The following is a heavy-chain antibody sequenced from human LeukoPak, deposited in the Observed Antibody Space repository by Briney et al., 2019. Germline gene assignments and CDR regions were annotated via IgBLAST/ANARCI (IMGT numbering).Heavy chain of an antibody. CDR1: GGSISSSSYY. CDR2: IYHSGST. Sequence: KSSETLSLTCTVSGGSISSSSYYWGWIRQPPGKGLEWIGEIYHSGSTNYNPSLKSRVTISVDKSKNQFSLKLSSVTAADTAVYYCARELYSSSWLDYWGQGTLVTVSS. CDR3: ARELYSSSWLDY. D-gene: IGHD6-13*01. V-gene: IGHV4-39*07. J-gene: IGHJ4*02.